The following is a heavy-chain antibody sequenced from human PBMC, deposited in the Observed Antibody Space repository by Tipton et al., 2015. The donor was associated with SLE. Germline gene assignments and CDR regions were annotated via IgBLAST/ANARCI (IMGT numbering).Heavy chain of an antibody. D-gene: IGHD2-2*01. Sequence: TLSLTCTVSGGSISSGGYYWSWIRQHPGKGLEWIGYIYYSGSTYYNPSLESRVTISVDTSKNQFSLKLSSVTAADTAVYYCASCSRSDAFDIWGQGTMVTVSS. J-gene: IGHJ3*02. CDR2: IYYSGST. CDR1: GGSISSGGYY. CDR3: ASCSRSDAFDI. V-gene: IGHV4-31*03.